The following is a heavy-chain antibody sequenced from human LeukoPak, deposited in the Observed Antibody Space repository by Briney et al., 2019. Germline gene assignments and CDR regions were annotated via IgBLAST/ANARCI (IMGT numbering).Heavy chain of an antibody. CDR1: GGSFSGYY. CDR3: AGVKNYANWFDP. CDR2: INHSGNT. V-gene: IGHV4-34*01. D-gene: IGHD3-16*01. Sequence: SETLSLTCAVYGGSFSGYYWSWIRQPPGKGLEWIGEINHSGNTNYNPSLKGRVTISVDTSKDQVSLKLSSVTAADTAVYYCAGVKNYANWFDPWGQGTLVTVSS. J-gene: IGHJ5*02.